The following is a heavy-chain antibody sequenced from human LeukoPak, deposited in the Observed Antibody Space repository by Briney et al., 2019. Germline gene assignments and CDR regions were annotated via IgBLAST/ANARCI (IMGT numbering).Heavy chain of an antibody. D-gene: IGHD3-22*01. V-gene: IGHV1-3*01. Sequence: ASVKVSCKASGYTFTSYAMHWVRQAPGQRLEWMGWINAGNGNTKCSQKFQGRVTITRDTSASTAYMELSSLRSEDTAVYYCAREEGFGYYYDSSGYSYWGQGTLVTVSS. CDR3: AREEGFGYYYDSSGYSY. J-gene: IGHJ4*02. CDR2: INAGNGNT. CDR1: GYTFTSYA.